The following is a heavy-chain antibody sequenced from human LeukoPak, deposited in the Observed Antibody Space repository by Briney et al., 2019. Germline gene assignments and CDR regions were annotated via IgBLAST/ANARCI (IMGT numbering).Heavy chain of an antibody. J-gene: IGHJ4*02. CDR3: ARVATGYSMLD. Sequence: PSETLSLTCTVSGGSISSSSYYWGWIRQPPGKGLEWIGSIYYSGSTYYNPSLKSRVTISVDTSKNQFSLKLSSVTAADTAVYYCARVATGYSMLDWGQGTLVTVSS. CDR2: IYYSGST. CDR1: GGSISSSSYY. V-gene: IGHV4-39*07. D-gene: IGHD2-15*01.